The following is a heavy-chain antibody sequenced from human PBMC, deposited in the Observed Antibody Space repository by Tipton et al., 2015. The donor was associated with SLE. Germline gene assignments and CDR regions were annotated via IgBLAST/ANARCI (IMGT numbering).Heavy chain of an antibody. CDR2: IDQYGAT. V-gene: IGHV4-4*02. Sequence: TLSLTCTVSGGSIRSTNWWSWVRQPLGKGLEWIGEIDQYGATNSNPSLKSRVSISVDKSKNQFSLKLSSVTVADTAVYYCAKDYNHANAEYNWGQGTLVIVSS. D-gene: IGHD5-24*01. J-gene: IGHJ4*02. CDR1: GGSIRSTNW. CDR3: AKDYNHANAEYN.